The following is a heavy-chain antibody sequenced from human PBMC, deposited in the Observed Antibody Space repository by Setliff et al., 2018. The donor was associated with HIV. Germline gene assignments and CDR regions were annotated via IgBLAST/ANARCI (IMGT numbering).Heavy chain of an antibody. Sequence: WASVKVSCKASGFTFTTYAVHWVRQAPGQRPEWMGWINAANGKTRYPQRFEARVTITMDTGASTAYMELNSLRSEDSAVYYCARGVIRGVISQGGLDYWGPGTLVTVS. CDR3: ARGVIRGVISQGGLDY. D-gene: IGHD3-10*01. J-gene: IGHJ4*02. CDR2: INAANGKT. V-gene: IGHV1-3*01. CDR1: GFTFTTYA.